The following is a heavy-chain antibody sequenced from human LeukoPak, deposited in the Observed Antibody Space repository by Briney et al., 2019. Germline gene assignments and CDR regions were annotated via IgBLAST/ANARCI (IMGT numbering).Heavy chain of an antibody. CDR1: GGSISSYY. V-gene: IGHV4-59*01. CDR2: IYNSGST. J-gene: IGHJ4*02. Sequence: MSSETLSLTCTVSGGSISSYYWSWIRQPPGKGLEWIGYIYNSGSTNYNPSLKSRVTISVDTSKNQFSLKLSSVTAAGTAVYYCAGAAWAYYDILTGYYTHPFDYWGQGTLVTVSS. D-gene: IGHD3-9*01. CDR3: AGAAWAYYDILTGYYTHPFDY.